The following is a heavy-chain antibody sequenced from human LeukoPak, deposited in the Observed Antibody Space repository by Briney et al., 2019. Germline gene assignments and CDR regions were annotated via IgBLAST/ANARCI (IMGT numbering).Heavy chain of an antibody. CDR3: ARESYGYCSGGSCSLVSFDI. J-gene: IGHJ3*02. D-gene: IGHD2-15*01. V-gene: IGHV1-18*01. CDR2: ISAYYGNT. Sequence: ASVKVSCKASGYTFTSYGISWVRQAPGQGLEWMGWISAYYGNTNYAQKLQGRVTMTTDTSTSTAYMELRSLRSDDTAVYYCARESYGYCSGGSCSLVSFDIWGQGTMVTVSS. CDR1: GYTFTSYG.